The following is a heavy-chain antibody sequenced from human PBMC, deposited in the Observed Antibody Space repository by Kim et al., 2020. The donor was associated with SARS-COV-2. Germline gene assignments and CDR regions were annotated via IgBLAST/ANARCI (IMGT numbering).Heavy chain of an antibody. CDR2: VNNGGNA. J-gene: IGHJ4*02. Sequence: GGSLRLSCAASGFTFSRRAMSWVRQAPGKGLEWIASVNNGGNAYYADSVKGRFTVSRDITMDTLYLQMNSLTAEDTALYYCAKDHPSNGWPTFDSWGQGT. D-gene: IGHD6-19*01. CDR1: GFTFSRRA. V-gene: IGHV3-23*01. CDR3: AKDHPSNGWPTFDS.